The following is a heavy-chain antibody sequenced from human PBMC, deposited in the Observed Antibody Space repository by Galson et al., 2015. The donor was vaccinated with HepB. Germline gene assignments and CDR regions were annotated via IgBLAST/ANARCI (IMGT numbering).Heavy chain of an antibody. CDR1: GYTFTDSF. J-gene: IGHJ2*01. V-gene: IGHV1-2*02. D-gene: IGHD2-8*01. Sequence: SVKVSCKASGYTFTDSFIHWVRQAPGQGLEWIGWINPKSGGTNYAQKLQGRVTLTRDTSITTAYMELSSLRSDDTAVYYCARPPMGDWSFDVWGRGTLVTVSS. CDR2: INPKSGGT. CDR3: ARPPMGDWSFDV.